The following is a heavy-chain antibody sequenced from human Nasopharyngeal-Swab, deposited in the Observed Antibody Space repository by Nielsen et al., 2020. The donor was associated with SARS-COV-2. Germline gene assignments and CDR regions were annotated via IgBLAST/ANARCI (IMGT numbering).Heavy chain of an antibody. CDR1: GGTFSSYA. Sequence: SVKVSCKVSGGTFSSYAISWVRQAPGQGLEWMGGIIPIFGTANYAQKFQGRVTITADESTSTAYMELSSLRSEDTAVYYCAIPRSPGIAAAGYFDYWGQGTLVTVSS. J-gene: IGHJ4*02. CDR3: AIPRSPGIAAAGYFDY. CDR2: IIPIFGTA. V-gene: IGHV1-69*13. D-gene: IGHD6-13*01.